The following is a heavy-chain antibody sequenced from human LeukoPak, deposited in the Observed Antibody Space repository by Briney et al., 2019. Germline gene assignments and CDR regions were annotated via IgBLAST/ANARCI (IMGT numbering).Heavy chain of an antibody. V-gene: IGHV5-10-1*01. CDR3: ARLDYSDFHFDY. CDR1: GYSFTSYW. J-gene: IGHJ4*02. D-gene: IGHD4-11*01. Sequence: GESLKISCKGPGYSFTSYWITWVRQMPGKGLEWMGRIDPTDSYTNYSPSFQGHVTISADKSISTAYLQWSSLKASDTAMYYCARLDYSDFHFDYWGQGTLVTVSS. CDR2: IDPTDSYT.